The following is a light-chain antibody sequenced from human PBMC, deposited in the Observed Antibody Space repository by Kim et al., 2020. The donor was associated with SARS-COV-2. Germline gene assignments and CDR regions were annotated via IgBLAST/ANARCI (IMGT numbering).Light chain of an antibody. CDR2: GAS. V-gene: IGKV3-20*01. CDR1: QSVSSSY. CDR3: QQYGSS. J-gene: IGKJ2*01. Sequence: LSLSPGARATLSCSASQSVSSSYLAWYQQKPGQAPRLLLYGASSRATGIPDRFSGSGSGTDFTLTISRLEPEDFAVYYCQQYGSSFGQGTKLEI.